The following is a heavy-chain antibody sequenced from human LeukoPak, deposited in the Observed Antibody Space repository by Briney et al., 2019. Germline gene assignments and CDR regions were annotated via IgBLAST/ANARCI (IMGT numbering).Heavy chain of an antibody. V-gene: IGHV4-4*07. CDR2: IYTSGST. J-gene: IGHJ4*02. CDR1: GGSISSHS. CDR3: ARGVVPAAKGTYYFDY. D-gene: IGHD2-2*01. Sequence: SETLSLTCTVSGGSISSHSWSWIRQPAGKGLEWIGRIYTSGSTNYNPSLKSRVTMSVDTSKNQFSLKLSSVTAADTAVYYCARGVVPAAKGTYYFDYWGQGTLVTVSS.